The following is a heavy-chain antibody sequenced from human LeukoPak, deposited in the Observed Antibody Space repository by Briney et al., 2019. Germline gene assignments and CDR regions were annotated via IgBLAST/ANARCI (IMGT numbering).Heavy chain of an antibody. J-gene: IGHJ4*02. D-gene: IGHD3-16*02. CDR1: GDSISSYY. CDR2: IYYSGST. V-gene: IGHV4-59*12. CDR3: ARRALSWYVWGSYRPGFDY. Sequence: SETLSLTCTVSGDSISSYYWSWIRQPPGKGLEWVGYIYYSGSTNYNPSLKSRITISVDTSKNQFSLKLSSVTAADTAVYYCARRALSWYVWGSYRPGFDYWGQGTLVTVSS.